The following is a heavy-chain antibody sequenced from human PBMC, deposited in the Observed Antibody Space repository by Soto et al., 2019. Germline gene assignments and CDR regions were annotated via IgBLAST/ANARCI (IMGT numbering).Heavy chain of an antibody. D-gene: IGHD2-15*01. V-gene: IGHV1-58*02. CDR2: IVVGSNNR. CDR3: AAVQESPYSMGI. Sequence: QMQLVQSGPEVKKPGTSVKVSCKASGITFNRSAIQWVRQARGQRLEWVGWIVVGSNNRDYAQNLKERVTITSDMSTSTVYMELSSLRSEDTDVYYCAAVQESPYSMGIWGQGTTVTVSS. CDR1: GITFNRSA. J-gene: IGHJ6*02.